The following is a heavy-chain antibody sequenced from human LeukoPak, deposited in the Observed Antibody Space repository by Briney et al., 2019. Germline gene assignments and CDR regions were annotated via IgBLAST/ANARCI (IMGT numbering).Heavy chain of an antibody. Sequence: ASVKVSCKASGYTFTGYYMHWVRQAPGQGLEWMGWINPNSGGTNYAQKFQGRVTMTRDTSISTAYMELSRLRSDDTAVYYCARTRYYYGPGSPIRYGMDVWGQGTTVTVSS. D-gene: IGHD3-10*01. J-gene: IGHJ6*02. CDR1: GYTFTGYY. V-gene: IGHV1-2*02. CDR3: ARTRYYYGPGSPIRYGMDV. CDR2: INPNSGGT.